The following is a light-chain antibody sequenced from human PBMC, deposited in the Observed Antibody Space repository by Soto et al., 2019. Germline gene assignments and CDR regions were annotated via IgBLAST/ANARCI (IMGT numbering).Light chain of an antibody. Sequence: EIVLTQSPGTLSLSPGERATLSCKASQSVSSSHLAWYQQKVGQPPRLLLHDTSSRAAGIPERFSGSGSGTDFTLTISRLEPEDFAVYYCQQFGNSLYTFGQGTKLEIK. J-gene: IGKJ2*01. CDR1: QSVSSSH. CDR3: QQFGNSLYT. CDR2: DTS. V-gene: IGKV3-20*01.